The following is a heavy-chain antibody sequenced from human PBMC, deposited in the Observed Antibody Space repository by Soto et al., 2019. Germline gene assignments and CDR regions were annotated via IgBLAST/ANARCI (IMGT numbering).Heavy chain of an antibody. CDR2: ISRTSSTI. V-gene: IGHV3-48*01. CDR3: ASCTGGNCYSGGFDI. J-gene: IGHJ3*02. D-gene: IGHD2-15*01. Sequence: GGSLILSCAASGFTFSSYSINWVRQAPGKGLEWVSYISRTSSTIYYVDSVKGRFIISRDNANNSLYLQMNSLRAEDTAVYYCASCTGGNCYSGGFDIWGPGTVVTVS. CDR1: GFTFSSYS.